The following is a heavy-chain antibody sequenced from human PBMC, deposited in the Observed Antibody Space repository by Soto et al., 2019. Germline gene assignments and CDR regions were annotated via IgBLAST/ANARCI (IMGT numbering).Heavy chain of an antibody. J-gene: IGHJ5*02. CDR2: IYSGGRT. V-gene: IGHV3-66*01. Sequence: HPGGSLRLSCAASGFTVITNYMTWVRQAPGKGLEWVSLIYSGGRTSYADSVKGRFTISRDHSKNTVYLQMNSLRAEDTAVYYCARGKEVPSATGFDPWGQGT. CDR1: GFTVITNY. CDR3: ARGKEVPSATGFDP. D-gene: IGHD2-2*01.